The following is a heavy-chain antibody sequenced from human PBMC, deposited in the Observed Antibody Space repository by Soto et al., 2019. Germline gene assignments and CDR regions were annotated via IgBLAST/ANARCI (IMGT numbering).Heavy chain of an antibody. J-gene: IGHJ4*02. CDR1: GFTFSSYA. V-gene: IGHV3-30-3*01. D-gene: IGHD1-26*01. CDR2: ISYDGSNK. Sequence: GGSLRLSCAASGFTFSSYAMHWVRQAPGKGLEWVAVISYDGSNKYYADSVKGRFTISRDNSKHTLYLQMNSLRAEDTAVYYCARDSGPTYFGYWGQGTLGTVSS. CDR3: ARDSGPTYFGY.